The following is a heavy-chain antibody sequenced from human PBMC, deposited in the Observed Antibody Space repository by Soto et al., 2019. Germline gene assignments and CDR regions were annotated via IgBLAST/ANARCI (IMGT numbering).Heavy chain of an antibody. D-gene: IGHD3-22*01. CDR2: IIPIFGTA. CDR1: GGTFSSYA. Sequence: ASVKVSCKASGGTFSSYAISWVRQAPGQGLEWMGGIIPIFGTANYAQKFQGRVTITADESTSTAYMELSSLRSEDTAVYYCAREMPPTYCYDSSGPAPFDYWGQGTLVTVSS. V-gene: IGHV1-69*13. J-gene: IGHJ4*02. CDR3: AREMPPTYCYDSSGPAPFDY.